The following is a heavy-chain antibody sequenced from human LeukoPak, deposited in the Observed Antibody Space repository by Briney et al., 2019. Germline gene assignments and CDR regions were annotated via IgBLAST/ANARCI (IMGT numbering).Heavy chain of an antibody. Sequence: GGSLRLSCAASGFTFSSYWMHWVRQAPGKGLVWVSRINTDGSSTSYADSVKGRFTISRDNAKNTLYLQMNSLRAEDTAVYYCAKDQTGTTFYYMDVWGKGTTVTVSS. D-gene: IGHD1-7*01. CDR1: GFTFSSYW. CDR3: AKDQTGTTFYYMDV. CDR2: INTDGSST. J-gene: IGHJ6*03. V-gene: IGHV3-74*01.